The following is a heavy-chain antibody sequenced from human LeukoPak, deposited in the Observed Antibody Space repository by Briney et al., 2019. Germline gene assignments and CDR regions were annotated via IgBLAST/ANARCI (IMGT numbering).Heavy chain of an antibody. Sequence: ASVKVSCKASGYTFTSYYMHWVRQAPGQGLEWMGIINPSGGSTSYAQKFQGRVTMTRDTSTSTVYMELSSLRSEDTAVYYCARDGYYYDSSGYYAPLYYFDYWGQGTLVTVSS. CDR1: GYTFTSYY. CDR3: ARDGYYYDSSGYYAPLYYFDY. D-gene: IGHD3-22*01. J-gene: IGHJ4*02. V-gene: IGHV1-46*01. CDR2: INPSGGST.